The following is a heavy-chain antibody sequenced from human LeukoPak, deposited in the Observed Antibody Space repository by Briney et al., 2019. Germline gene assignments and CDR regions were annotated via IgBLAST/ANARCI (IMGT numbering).Heavy chain of an antibody. CDR2: ITCSGGKT. D-gene: IGHD3-9*01. Sequence: GGSLRLSCAASGFTFSNYSIGWVRQAPGRVLEWVSAITCSGGKTSYADSVKGLFTISRDNSKNTVFLQMNSLRAEDTVVYYCAKWGDYDVLTGYYVSDYWGQGTLVTVSS. CDR3: AKWGDYDVLTGYYVSDY. CDR1: GFTFSNYS. J-gene: IGHJ4*02. V-gene: IGHV3-23*01.